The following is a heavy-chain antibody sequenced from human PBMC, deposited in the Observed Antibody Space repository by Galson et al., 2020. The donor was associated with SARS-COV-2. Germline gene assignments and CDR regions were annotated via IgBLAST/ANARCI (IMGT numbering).Heavy chain of an antibody. CDR2: TSYSGST. CDR3: ARGGATQSQDFAWPRPRSYYYPRDV. D-gene: IGHD3-9*01. Sequence: ETSETLSLTCTVSGGSISSGNDYWSWIRQAPGKGLEWIGFTSYSGSTDYNPSLKTRATLSLDTSKQQVSLRLTSVTAADTAVYYCARGGATQSQDFAWPRPRSYYYPRDVWGRGTTVTVAS. J-gene: IGHJ6*02. V-gene: IGHV4-30-4*01. CDR1: GGSISSGNDY.